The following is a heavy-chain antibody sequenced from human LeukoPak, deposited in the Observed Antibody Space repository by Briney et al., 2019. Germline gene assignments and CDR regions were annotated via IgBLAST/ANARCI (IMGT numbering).Heavy chain of an antibody. Sequence: PSETLSLTCAVYGGSFRGYYWSWIRQPPGKGLEWIGEINHSGSTNYNPSLKSRVTISVDTSKNQFSLKLSSVTAADTAVYYCARGRIVGAPSLNYWGQGTLVTVSS. J-gene: IGHJ4*02. V-gene: IGHV4-34*01. CDR2: INHSGST. D-gene: IGHD1-26*01. CDR1: GGSFRGYY. CDR3: ARGRIVGAPSLNY.